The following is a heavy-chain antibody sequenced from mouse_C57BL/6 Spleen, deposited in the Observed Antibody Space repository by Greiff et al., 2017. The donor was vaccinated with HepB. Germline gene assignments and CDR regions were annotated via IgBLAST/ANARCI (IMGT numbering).Heavy chain of an antibody. CDR1: GYAFSSSW. Sequence: QVHVKQSGPELVKPGASVKISCKASGYAFSSSWMNWVKQRPGKGLEWIGRIYPGDGDTNYNGKFKGKATLTADKSSSTAYMQLSSLTSEDSAVYFCASPYGSSGGDAMDYWGQGTSVTVSS. CDR2: IYPGDGDT. CDR3: ASPYGSSGGDAMDY. D-gene: IGHD1-1*01. V-gene: IGHV1-82*01. J-gene: IGHJ4*01.